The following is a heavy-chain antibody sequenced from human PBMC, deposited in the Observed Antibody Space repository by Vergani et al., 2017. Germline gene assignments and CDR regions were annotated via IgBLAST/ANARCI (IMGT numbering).Heavy chain of an antibody. CDR2: IFPGDSDT. CDR1: GYSFTIYW. V-gene: IGHV5-51*03. CDR3: ARRYWSSTSCYRGMDV. Sequence: EVQLVQSGAEVKKPGESLKISCKGSGYSFTIYWIGWVRQMPGKGLGWMGIIFPGDSDTRYSPYFQGQVTISADKSIGTAYLQLRSLKDSDTAMYYCARRYWSSTSCYRGMDVWGQGTTVTVSS. J-gene: IGHJ6*02. D-gene: IGHD2-2*02.